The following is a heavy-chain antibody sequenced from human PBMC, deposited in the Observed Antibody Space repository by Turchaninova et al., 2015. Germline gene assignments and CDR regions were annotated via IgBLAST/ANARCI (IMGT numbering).Heavy chain of an antibody. Sequence: QVTLKESGPALVKPTQTLTLTCTFSGFSLSTRGMRVSWIRQPPGKALEWLARIDWDDDKFYSTSLKTRLTNPKDTSKNQVVLTMTNMDPVDTATYYCARIREGDAFDIWGQGTMVTVSS. CDR2: IDWDDDK. J-gene: IGHJ3*02. V-gene: IGHV2-70*04. CDR1: GFSLSTRGMR. CDR3: ARIREGDAFDI.